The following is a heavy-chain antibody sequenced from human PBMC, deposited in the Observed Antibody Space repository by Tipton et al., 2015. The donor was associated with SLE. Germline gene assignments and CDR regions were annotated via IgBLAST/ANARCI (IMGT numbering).Heavy chain of an antibody. CDR3: ARDYTAGGSYSDAFDI. CDR2: INHSGST. Sequence: TLSLTCAVYGGSFSGYYWSWIRQPPGKGLEWIGEINHSGSTNYNPSLKSRVTISVDTSKNQFSLKLSSVTAADTAVYYCARDYTAGGSYSDAFDIWGQGTMVTVSS. J-gene: IGHJ3*02. D-gene: IGHD1-26*01. V-gene: IGHV4-34*01. CDR1: GGSFSGYY.